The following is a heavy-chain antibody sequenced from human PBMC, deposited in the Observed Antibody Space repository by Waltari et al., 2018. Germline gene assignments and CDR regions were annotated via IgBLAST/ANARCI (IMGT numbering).Heavy chain of an antibody. V-gene: IGHV4-59*01. CDR2: IYSSGST. CDR3: ARVLYSGNYYYFDS. Sequence: YWSWIRQPPGKGLEWIGYIYSSGSTYYNPSLQSRVTISVDTSKSHVSLTLTSVTAADTAVYYCARVLYSGNYYYFDSWGRGTLVTVSS. J-gene: IGHJ4*02. CDR1: Y. D-gene: IGHD1-26*01.